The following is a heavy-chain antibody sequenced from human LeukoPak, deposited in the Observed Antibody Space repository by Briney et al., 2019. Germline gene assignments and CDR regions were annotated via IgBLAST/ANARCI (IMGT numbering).Heavy chain of an antibody. V-gene: IGHV3-74*01. CDR2: MDGDGINT. Sequence: PGGSLRLSCAASGFSFSEYWMHWVRQAPGKGLVWVSRMDGDGINTNYADSVKGRFTISRDNAKKTLYLQMNSLRVEDTAVYYCARASFRGFDYWGQGTLVTVSS. J-gene: IGHJ4*02. D-gene: IGHD3-16*01. CDR3: ARASFRGFDY. CDR1: GFSFSEYW.